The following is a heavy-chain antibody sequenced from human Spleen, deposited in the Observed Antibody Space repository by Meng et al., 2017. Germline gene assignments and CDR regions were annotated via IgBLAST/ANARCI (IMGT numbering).Heavy chain of an antibody. V-gene: IGHV3-30-3*01. CDR1: GFTFSNYA. Sequence: QVPLLGSGGGVVHRRRSLSLSCTVSGFTFSNYAIHCVRQAPGKGLEWVAIISFDGSDKYYADSVRGRFTISRDNAKSTLYLQMNSLRVEDTAVYFCARDGWVSSRYDYWGQGTLVTVSS. CDR2: ISFDGSDK. J-gene: IGHJ4*02. CDR3: ARDGWVSSRYDY. D-gene: IGHD3-10*01.